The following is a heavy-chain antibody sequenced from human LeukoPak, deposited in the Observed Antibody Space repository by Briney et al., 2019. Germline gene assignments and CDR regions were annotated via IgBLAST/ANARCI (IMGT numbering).Heavy chain of an antibody. CDR1: GFTFSSYS. CDR3: ARDRFDDFWSGYLYYYYYGMDV. Sequence: GRSLRLSCAASGFTFSSYSMNWVRQAPGKGLEWVSSISSSSSYIYYADSVKGRFTISRDNAKHSLYLQMNSLRAEDTAVYYCARDRFDDFWSGYLYYYYYGMDVWGQGTTVTVSS. J-gene: IGHJ6*02. D-gene: IGHD3-3*01. CDR2: ISSSSSYI. V-gene: IGHV3-21*01.